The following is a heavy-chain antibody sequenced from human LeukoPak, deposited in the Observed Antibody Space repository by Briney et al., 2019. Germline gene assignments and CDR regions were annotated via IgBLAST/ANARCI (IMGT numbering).Heavy chain of an antibody. D-gene: IGHD6-19*01. CDR2: INHSGST. V-gene: IGHV4-34*01. J-gene: IGHJ4*02. Sequence: SETLPLTCAVHGGSFSGYYWSWIRQPPGKGLEWIGEINHSGSTNYNPSLKSRVTISVDTSKNQFSLKLSSVTAADTAVYYCAGSGWSSYYFDYWGQGTLVTVSS. CDR1: GGSFSGYY. CDR3: AGSGWSSYYFDY.